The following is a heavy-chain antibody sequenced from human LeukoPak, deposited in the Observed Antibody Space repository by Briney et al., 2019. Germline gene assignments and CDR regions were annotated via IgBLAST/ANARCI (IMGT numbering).Heavy chain of an antibody. D-gene: IGHD6-13*01. CDR3: VKDSDELIAAVYNWFDP. J-gene: IGHJ5*02. CDR1: GFTFSSYG. Sequence: GGTLRLSCAASGFTFSSYGMSWVRQAPGKGLEWVSAISGSGGSTYYADSVKGRFTISRDNFKDTLYLQMNSLRAEYTAVYYCVKDSDELIAAVYNWFDPWGQGTQVTVSS. V-gene: IGHV3-23*01. CDR2: ISGSGGST.